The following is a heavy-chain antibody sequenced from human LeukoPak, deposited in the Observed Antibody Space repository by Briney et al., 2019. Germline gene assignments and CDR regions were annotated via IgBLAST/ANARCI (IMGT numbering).Heavy chain of an antibody. CDR2: IYYSGST. CDR3: ARVVGATFRLYYYYYYMDV. D-gene: IGHD1-26*01. Sequence: SETLSLTCTVSGGSISSSSYYWGWLRQPPGTGLEWIGSIYYSGSTYYNPSLKSRVTISVDTSKNQFSLKLSSVTAADTAVYYCARVVGATFRLYYYYYYMDVWGKGTTVTVSS. V-gene: IGHV4-39*07. CDR1: GGSISSSSYY. J-gene: IGHJ6*03.